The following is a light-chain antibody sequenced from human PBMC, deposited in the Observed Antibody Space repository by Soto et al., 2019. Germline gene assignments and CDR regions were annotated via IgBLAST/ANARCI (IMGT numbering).Light chain of an antibody. J-gene: IGLJ2*01. V-gene: IGLV1-40*01. CDR3: QSYDSSLSGVV. Sequence: QAVVTQPPSVSGAPGQRVTISCTGSSSNIGAGYDVHWYQQFPGTAPKLLIYANTNRPSGVPDRFSGSKSGTSASLAITGLLAEDEADYYCQSYDSSLSGVVFGGGTKLTVL. CDR2: ANT. CDR1: SSNIGAGYD.